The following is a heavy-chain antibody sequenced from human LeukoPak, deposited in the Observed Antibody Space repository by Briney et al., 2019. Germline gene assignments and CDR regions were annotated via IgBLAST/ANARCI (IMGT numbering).Heavy chain of an antibody. Sequence: PSETLSLTCTVSGGSISSYYWSWIRQPPGKGLEWIGYIYYSGSTNYNPSLKSRVTISVDTSKNQFSLKLSSVTAADTAVYYCARGGSGWLNPFDYWGQGTLVTVSA. CDR2: IYYSGST. D-gene: IGHD6-19*01. V-gene: IGHV4-59*01. CDR3: ARGGSGWLNPFDY. CDR1: GGSISSYY. J-gene: IGHJ4*02.